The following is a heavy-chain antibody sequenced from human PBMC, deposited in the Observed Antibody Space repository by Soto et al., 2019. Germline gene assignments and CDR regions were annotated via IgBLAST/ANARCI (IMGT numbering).Heavy chain of an antibody. Sequence: GASVKVSCKVSGYTLTELSMHWVRQAPGKGLEWMGGFDPEDGETIYAQKFQGRVTMTEDTSTDTAYMELSSLRSEDTAVYYCATFVNTIQLWSRAFDYWGQGTLVTVSS. CDR3: ATFVNTIQLWSRAFDY. D-gene: IGHD5-18*01. CDR1: GYTLTELS. J-gene: IGHJ4*02. V-gene: IGHV1-24*01. CDR2: FDPEDGET.